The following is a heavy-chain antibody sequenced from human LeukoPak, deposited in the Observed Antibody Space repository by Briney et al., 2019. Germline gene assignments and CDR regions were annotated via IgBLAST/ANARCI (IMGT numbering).Heavy chain of an antibody. J-gene: IGHJ4*02. CDR1: GYTFTSYA. CDR3: ARVQSAYCSNSSCYGGYFDY. Sequence: GASVKVSCKASGYTFTSYAMHWVRQAPGQRPEWMGWINAGNGNTKYSQKFQGRVTITRDTSASTAYMELSSLRPEDTAVYYCARVQSAYCSNSSCYGGYFDYWGQGTLVTVSS. V-gene: IGHV1-3*01. D-gene: IGHD2-2*01. CDR2: INAGNGNT.